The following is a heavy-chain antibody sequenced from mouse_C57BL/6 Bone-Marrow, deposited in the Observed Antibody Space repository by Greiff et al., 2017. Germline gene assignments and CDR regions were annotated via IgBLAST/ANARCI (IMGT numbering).Heavy chain of an antibody. V-gene: IGHV5-17*01. CDR3: ARSYYYAMDY. Sequence: EVKLQESGGGLVKPGGSLKLSCAASGFTFSDYGMHWVRQAPEKGLEWVAYISSGSSTIYYADTVKGRFTISRDNAKNTLFLQMTSLRSEDTARYNGARSYYYAMDYWGQGTSVTVSA. CDR2: ISSGSSTI. CDR1: GFTFSDYG. J-gene: IGHJ4*01.